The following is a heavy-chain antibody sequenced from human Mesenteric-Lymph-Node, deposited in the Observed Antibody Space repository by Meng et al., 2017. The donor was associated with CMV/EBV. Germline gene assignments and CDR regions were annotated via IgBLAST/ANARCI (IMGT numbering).Heavy chain of an antibody. V-gene: IGHV3-48*03. Sequence: GGSLRLSCAACGFTFSSYDMHWVRQAPGKGLEWVSFIGSSGGTIYYADSVKGRFTISRDSAKNSLFLQMNSLRAEDTAVYYCSREQRGVTPTDCWGQGTLVTVSS. J-gene: IGHJ4*02. CDR1: GFTFSSYD. D-gene: IGHD2-21*02. CDR3: SREQRGVTPTDC. CDR2: IGSSGGTI.